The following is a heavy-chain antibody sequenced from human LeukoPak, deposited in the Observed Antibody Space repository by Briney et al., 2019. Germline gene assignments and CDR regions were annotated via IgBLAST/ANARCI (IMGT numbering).Heavy chain of an antibody. CDR3: ARDGGPANWFDP. CDR2: IYYSGST. CDR1: GGSISSGGYY. V-gene: IGHV4-31*03. Sequence: SETLSLTCTVSGGSISSGGYYWSWIRQHPGKGLEWIGYIYYSGSTYYNPSLKSRVTISVDTSKNQFSLKLSSVTAADTAVYYCARDGGPANWFDPWGQGTLVTVSS. J-gene: IGHJ5*02. D-gene: IGHD2-15*01.